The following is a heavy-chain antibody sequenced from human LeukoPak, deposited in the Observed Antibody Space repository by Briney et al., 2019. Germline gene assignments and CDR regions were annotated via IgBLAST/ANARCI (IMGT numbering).Heavy chain of an antibody. D-gene: IGHD5-12*01. V-gene: IGHV3-23*01. J-gene: IGHJ4*02. CDR2: ISGSGGST. Sequence: GGSLRLSCAASGFTFSSYAMSWVRQAPGKGLEWVPAISGSGGSTYYADSVKGRFTISRDNSKNTLYLQMNSLRAEDTAVYYCAKDPRGYSGYGFYYFDYWGQGTLVTVSS. CDR1: GFTFSSYA. CDR3: AKDPRGYSGYGFYYFDY.